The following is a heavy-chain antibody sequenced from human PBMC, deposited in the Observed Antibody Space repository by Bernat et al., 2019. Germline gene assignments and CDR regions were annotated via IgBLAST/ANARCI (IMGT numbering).Heavy chain of an antibody. CDR2: IRSKAYGGTT. CDR1: GFTFGDYA. Sequence: EVQLVESGGGLVQPGRSLRLSCTASGFTFGDYAMSWFRQAPGKGLEWVGFIRSKAYGGTTEYAASVKGRFTISSDDSKSIAYLQMNSLKTEDTAVYYMAASGSYYVISWGYWGQGTLVTVSS. V-gene: IGHV3-49*03. D-gene: IGHD1-26*01. J-gene: IGHJ4*02. CDR3: AASGSYYVISWGY.